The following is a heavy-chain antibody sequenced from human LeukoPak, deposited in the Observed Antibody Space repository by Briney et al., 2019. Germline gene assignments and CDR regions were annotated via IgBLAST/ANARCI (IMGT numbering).Heavy chain of an antibody. CDR2: IYHSGST. J-gene: IGHJ5*02. D-gene: IGHD2-15*01. V-gene: IGHV4-30-2*01. Sequence: SETLSLTCAVSSGSISSGGYSWRWIRQPPGKGLERIWYIYHSGSTYYNPSLKSRVTISVDRSKNQFSLNLSSVTAADTAVYYCAREGYCSGGSCDNWFDPWGQGTLVTVSS. CDR3: AREGYCSGGSCDNWFDP. CDR1: SGSISSGGYS.